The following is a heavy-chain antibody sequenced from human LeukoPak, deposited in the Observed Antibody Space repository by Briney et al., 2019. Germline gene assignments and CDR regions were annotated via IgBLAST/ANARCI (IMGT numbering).Heavy chain of an antibody. CDR2: IIPIFGTA. V-gene: IGHV1-69*13. D-gene: IGHD5-12*01. CDR3: AREKYSGYDSLCFDY. CDR1: GGTFSSYA. J-gene: IGHJ4*02. Sequence: ASVKVSCKASGGTFSSYAISWVRQAPGQGLEWMGGIIPIFGTANYAQKFQGRVTITADESTCTAYMELSSLRSEDTAVYYCAREKYSGYDSLCFDYWGQGTLVTVSS.